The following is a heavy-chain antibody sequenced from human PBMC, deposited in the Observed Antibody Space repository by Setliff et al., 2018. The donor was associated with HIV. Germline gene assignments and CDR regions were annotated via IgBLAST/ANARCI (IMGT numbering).Heavy chain of an antibody. Sequence: SETLSLTCAVPGGSINDQYFSWIRRPPGKGLEWIGSIDYSGSTKHNPSLNSRGTISLDESTTTVFMELTGLTSEDTAVYYCAREGLLVTTVGGAYWYHGMDVWGQGTTVTVSS. CDR3: AREGLLVTTVGGAYWYHGMDV. CDR1: GGSINDQY. D-gene: IGHD4-17*01. V-gene: IGHV4-59*11. J-gene: IGHJ6*02. CDR2: IDYSGST.